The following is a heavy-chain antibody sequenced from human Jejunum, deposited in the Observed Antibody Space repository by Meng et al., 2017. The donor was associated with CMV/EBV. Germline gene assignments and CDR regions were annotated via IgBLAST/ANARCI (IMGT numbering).Heavy chain of an antibody. D-gene: IGHD1-26*01. CDR1: GVPISSGSHS. J-gene: IGHJ4*02. V-gene: IGHV4-39*07. Sequence: QMQLPEPGPGLVKPAETLSLTCTAYGVPISSGSHSWAWFRQPPGKRLEWIGSMYFSGIADYNPSLKSRVTISLHATQKQFSLRLTSVTAADSAVYFCARDLTNKWFYYWGQGTLVTVSS. CDR3: ARDLTNKWFYY. CDR2: MYFSGIA.